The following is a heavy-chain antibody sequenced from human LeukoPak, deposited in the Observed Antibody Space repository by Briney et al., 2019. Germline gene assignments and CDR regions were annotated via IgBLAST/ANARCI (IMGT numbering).Heavy chain of an antibody. CDR2: IYYSGST. CDR3: ARGKGGADYYYYMDV. J-gene: IGHJ6*03. Sequence: SETLSLTCTVSGGSISSYYWSWIRQSPGKGLEWIGYIYYSGSTNYNPSLKSRVTISVDTSKNQFSLKLSSVTAADTAVYYCARGKGGADYYYYMDVWGKGTTVTVSS. V-gene: IGHV4-59*01. CDR1: GGSISSYY. D-gene: IGHD3-16*01.